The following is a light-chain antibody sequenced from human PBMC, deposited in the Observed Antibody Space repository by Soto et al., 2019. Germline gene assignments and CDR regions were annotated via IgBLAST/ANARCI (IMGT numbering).Light chain of an antibody. CDR1: SSNIGNNY. CDR2: DNN. J-gene: IGLJ3*02. CDR3: GTWDSSLSAHWV. V-gene: IGLV1-51*01. Sequence: QSVLTQPPSVSAAPGQKVTISCSGSSSNIGNNYLSWYQQLPGTAPKLLIYDNNKRPSGIPDRFSGSKSGTSATLGITGLQTGDEADYYCGTWDSSLSAHWVFGGGTKVTVL.